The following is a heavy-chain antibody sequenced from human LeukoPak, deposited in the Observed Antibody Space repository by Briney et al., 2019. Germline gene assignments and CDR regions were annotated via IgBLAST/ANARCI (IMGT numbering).Heavy chain of an antibody. CDR1: GGSLSTYY. J-gene: IGHJ5*02. CDR2: IYYIGST. Sequence: PPETLSLTCTVSGGSLSTYYWNWIRQPPGKGLEWIGYIYYIGSTNYNPSLRSRVTISVDTSKNQFSLKLSSVTAADTAVYYCATSPRRALANWFDPWGQGTLVTVSS. V-gene: IGHV4-59*01. D-gene: IGHD3-3*02. CDR3: ATSPRRALANWFDP.